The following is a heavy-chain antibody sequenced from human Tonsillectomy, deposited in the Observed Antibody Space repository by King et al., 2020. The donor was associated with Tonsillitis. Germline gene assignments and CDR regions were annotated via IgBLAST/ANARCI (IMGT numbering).Heavy chain of an antibody. CDR3: ARVRNTGGYSCYDSPSYWYFAL. D-gene: IGHD5-12*01. V-gene: IGHV3-11*06. CDR1: GFTFSDYY. Sequence: QRQLVESGGGLVKPGGSLRLSCAASGFTFSDYYMSWIRQAPGKGLEWVSYISSSSSYTNYADSVKGRFTISRDNAKNSLYLQMNSLRAEDTAVYYCARVRNTGGYSCYDSPSYWYFALWGRGTLVTVSS. CDR2: ISSSSSYT. J-gene: IGHJ2*01.